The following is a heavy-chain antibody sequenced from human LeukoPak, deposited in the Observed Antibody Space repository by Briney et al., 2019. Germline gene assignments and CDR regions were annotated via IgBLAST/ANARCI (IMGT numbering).Heavy chain of an antibody. CDR2: ISSSGRTK. CDR3: AREGYSSGSFDY. Sequence: GGSLRLSCAASGITFSSYEMNWVRQAPGKGLEWVSYISSSGRTKYNADSVRGRFTISRDNAKNSLYLQMNSLRAEDTAVYYCAREGYSSGSFDYWGQGTLVTVSS. J-gene: IGHJ4*02. CDR1: GITFSSYE. D-gene: IGHD6-19*01. V-gene: IGHV3-48*03.